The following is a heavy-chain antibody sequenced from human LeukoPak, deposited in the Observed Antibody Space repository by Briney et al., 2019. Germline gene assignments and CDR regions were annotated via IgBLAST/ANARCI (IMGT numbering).Heavy chain of an antibody. Sequence: SETLSVTCAVSGYSISVVYSWGWIRQPPGKGREWCGCFCHSGSTYYNPSLKSRVTISVDTSKKQFSLKLSSVTAADTAVYYCARGSGRMDIVVVPAATNWFDPWGQGTLVTVSS. CDR1: GYSISVVYS. V-gene: IGHV4-38-2*01. CDR3: ARGSGRMDIVVVPAATNWFDP. J-gene: IGHJ5*02. CDR2: FCHSGST. D-gene: IGHD2-2*03.